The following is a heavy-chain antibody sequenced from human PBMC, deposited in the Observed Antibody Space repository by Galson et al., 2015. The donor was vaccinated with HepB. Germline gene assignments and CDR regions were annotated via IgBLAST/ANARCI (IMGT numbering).Heavy chain of an antibody. CDR2: IHYSGST. Sequence: ETLSLTCTVSGGSISSNNYYWGWIRQPPGKGLEWIGSIHYSGSTYYNPSLKSRVTISVDTSKNQFSLKLRFVTAADTAVYYCARRAAYYYGSGSWYYSDYWGQGTLVTVSS. CDR3: ARRAAYYYGSGSWYYSDY. V-gene: IGHV4-39*01. D-gene: IGHD3-10*01. CDR1: GGSISSNNYY. J-gene: IGHJ4*02.